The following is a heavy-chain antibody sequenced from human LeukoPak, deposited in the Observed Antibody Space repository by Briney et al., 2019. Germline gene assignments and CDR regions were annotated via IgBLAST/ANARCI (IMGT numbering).Heavy chain of an antibody. D-gene: IGHD3-16*01. CDR1: GFTFSSYA. CDR3: AKDMGGGGAFDI. Sequence: GGSLRLSCAASGFTFSSYAMNWVRQAPGKGLEWVSGISWNSGSIGYADSVKGRFTISRDNAKNSLYLQMNSLRAEDTALYYCAKDMGGGGAFDIWGQGTMVTVSS. CDR2: ISWNSGSI. J-gene: IGHJ3*02. V-gene: IGHV3-9*01.